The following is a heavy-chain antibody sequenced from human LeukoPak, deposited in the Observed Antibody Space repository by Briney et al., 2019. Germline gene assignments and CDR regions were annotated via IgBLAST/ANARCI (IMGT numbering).Heavy chain of an antibody. CDR2: INPSGGST. Sequence: ASVKVSCKASGYTFTSYYMHWVRQAPGQGLEWMGIINPSGGSTSYAQKFQGRVTMTRDMSTSTVYMELSSLRSEDTAVYYCAKPQDIVVVVAASFDYWGQGTLVTVSS. CDR3: AKPQDIVVVVAASFDY. D-gene: IGHD2-15*01. J-gene: IGHJ4*02. CDR1: GYTFTSYY. V-gene: IGHV1-46*01.